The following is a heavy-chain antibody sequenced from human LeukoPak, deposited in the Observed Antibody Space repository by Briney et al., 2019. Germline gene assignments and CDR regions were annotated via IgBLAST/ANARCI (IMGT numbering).Heavy chain of an antibody. V-gene: IGHV3-66*01. D-gene: IGHD6-19*01. J-gene: IGHJ4*02. Sequence: PGGSLRLSCAASGFTVSSNYMSWVRQAPGKGLERVSVIYSGGSTYYADSVKGRFTISRDNSKNTLYLQMNSLRAEDTAVYYCAKATGGWPRYFDYWGQGTLVTVSS. CDR3: AKATGGWPRYFDY. CDR1: GFTVSSNY. CDR2: IYSGGST.